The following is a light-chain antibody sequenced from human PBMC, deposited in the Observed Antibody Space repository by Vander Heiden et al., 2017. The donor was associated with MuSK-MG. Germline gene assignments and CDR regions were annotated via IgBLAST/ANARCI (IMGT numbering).Light chain of an antibody. V-gene: IGKV3-15*01. CDR1: QTVSTN. CDR2: GAS. CDR3: QQYNNWPSGT. Sequence: EIVMTPSPVTLSVSPGERATLSCRASQTVSTNLAWYQQKPGQAPRLLISGASIRATGIPARFSGSGSGTEFTLTISSRQSEDFAVYYCQQYNNWPSGTFGQGTKVEIK. J-gene: IGKJ2*02.